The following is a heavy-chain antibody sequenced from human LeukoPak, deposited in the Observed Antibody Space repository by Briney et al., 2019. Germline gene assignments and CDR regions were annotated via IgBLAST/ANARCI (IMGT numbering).Heavy chain of an antibody. V-gene: IGHV3-30*18. J-gene: IGHJ4*02. CDR2: ISYDGSNK. CDR1: GFTFSSYG. CDR3: AKDCSTSRHPADY. Sequence: GGSLRLSCAASGFTFSSYGMHWVRQAPGKGLEWVAVISYDGSNKYYADSVKGRFTISRDNSKNTLYLQMNSLRAEDTAVYYCAKDCSTSRHPADYWGQGTLVTVSS. D-gene: IGHD2-2*01.